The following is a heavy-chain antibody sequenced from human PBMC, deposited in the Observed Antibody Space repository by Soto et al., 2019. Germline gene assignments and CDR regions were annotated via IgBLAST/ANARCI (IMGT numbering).Heavy chain of an antibody. D-gene: IGHD6-13*01. CDR2: ISYSGST. CDR1: GGSISSGGYY. Sequence: QVQLQESGPGLVKPSQTLSLTCTVSGGSISSGGYYWSWIRQHPGKALEWIGYISYSGSTCDNPSLQSRVTISVDTSKNQFSLKLSSLAAAVTAVYYCARGWADGAASCTRVTGWFDPWGQGTLVTVSS. CDR3: ARGWADGAASCTRVTGWFDP. V-gene: IGHV4-31*03. J-gene: IGHJ5*02.